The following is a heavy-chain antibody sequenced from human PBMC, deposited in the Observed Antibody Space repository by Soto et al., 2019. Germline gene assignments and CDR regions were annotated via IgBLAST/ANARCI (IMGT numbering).Heavy chain of an antibody. J-gene: IGHJ3*02. D-gene: IGHD1-1*01. CDR3: ASDIFKTGATGVFDI. CDR1: GFTVSGNY. V-gene: IGHV3-66*01. CDR2: IYAAGST. Sequence: DVQLVESGGGLVQPGGSLRLSCAASGFTVSGNYMSWVRQAPGQGLEWVSVIYAAGSTYYIDSVNGRFTISRDNSKNTLYLQMNSLRAEDTAVYYCASDIFKTGATGVFDIWGQGTRVTVSS.